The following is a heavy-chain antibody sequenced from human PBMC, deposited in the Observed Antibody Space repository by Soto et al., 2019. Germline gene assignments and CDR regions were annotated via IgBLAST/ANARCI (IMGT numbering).Heavy chain of an antibody. CDR2: MNPNSGNT. D-gene: IGHD3-9*01. CDR1: GYTSTSYD. Sequence: ASVKVSCKASGYTSTSYDINWVRQATGQGLEWMGWMNPNSGNTGYAQKFQGRVTMTRNTSISTAYMELSSLRSEDTAVYYCARVRSTLLRYFDWLQDYYGMDVWGQGTTVTVSS. J-gene: IGHJ6*02. V-gene: IGHV1-8*01. CDR3: ARVRSTLLRYFDWLQDYYGMDV.